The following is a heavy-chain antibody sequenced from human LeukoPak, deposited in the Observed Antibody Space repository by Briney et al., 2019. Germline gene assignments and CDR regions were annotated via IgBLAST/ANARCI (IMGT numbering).Heavy chain of an antibody. CDR2: INHSGST. V-gene: IGHV4-34*01. CDR3: ARGDNSYGYSY. Sequence: NPSETLSLTCAVYGGSFSGYYWSWIRQPPGKGLEWIGEINHSGSTNYNPSLKSRVTISVDTSKNQFSLKLSSVTAADTAVYYCARGDNSYGYSYWGQGTLVTVSS. CDR1: GGSFSGYY. D-gene: IGHD5-18*01. J-gene: IGHJ4*02.